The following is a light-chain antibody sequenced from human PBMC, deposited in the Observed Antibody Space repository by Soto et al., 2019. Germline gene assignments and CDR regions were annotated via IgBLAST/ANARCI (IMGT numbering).Light chain of an antibody. J-gene: IGLJ3*02. CDR2: EVS. Sequence: QPVLTQPASVSGSPGQSITISCIGTSSDVGAYNFVSWYQQHPGRVPKLMIYEVSNRPSGVSHRFSGSKSGNTASLTISGLQAEDEADYYCSSYTITNTWVFGGGTKLTVL. CDR1: SSDVGAYNF. CDR3: SSYTITNTWV. V-gene: IGLV2-14*01.